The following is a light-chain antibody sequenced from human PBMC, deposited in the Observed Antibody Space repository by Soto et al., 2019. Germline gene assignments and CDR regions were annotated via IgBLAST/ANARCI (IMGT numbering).Light chain of an antibody. CDR2: GAS. CDR1: QTISHY. V-gene: IGKV1-39*01. J-gene: IGKJ1*01. Sequence: DIQMTQSPSSLSASVGDRVTITCRASQTISHYLNWYQQKPGKAPKLLIYGASSLQSGVPSRFSGSGSGTDFTLSISSLQPGDFATYYCEQSYSTRWTFGQGTKVEIK. CDR3: EQSYSTRWT.